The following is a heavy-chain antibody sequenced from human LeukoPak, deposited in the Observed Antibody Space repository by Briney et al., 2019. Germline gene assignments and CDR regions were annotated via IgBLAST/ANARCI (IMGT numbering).Heavy chain of an antibody. D-gene: IGHD1/OR15-1a*01. J-gene: IGHJ4*02. V-gene: IGHV3-48*03. CDR2: ISSSGSTI. Sequence: TGGSLRLSCAASGFTFNYYAMNWVRQAPGKGLEWVSYISSSGSTIYNADSVRGRFTISRDNPKNSLSLQMNSLRVEDTAIYYGAGGGTYGKYGEYWGRGARVTVSS. CDR3: AGGGTYGKYGEY. CDR1: GFTFNYYA.